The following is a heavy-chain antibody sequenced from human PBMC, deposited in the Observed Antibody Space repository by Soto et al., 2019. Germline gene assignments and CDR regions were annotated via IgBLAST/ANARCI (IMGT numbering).Heavy chain of an antibody. J-gene: IGHJ6*03. D-gene: IGHD2-2*01. V-gene: IGHV4-59*01. CDR3: ARGRGYCSSTSCYADYYYYYYMDV. CDR2: IYYSGST. Sequence: PSETLSLTCTVSGGSISSYYWSWIRQPPGKGLEWIGYIYYSGSTNYNPSLKSRVTISVDTSKNQFSLKLSSVTAADTAVYYCARGRGYCSSTSCYADYYYYYYMDVWGKGTTVTVSS. CDR1: GGSISSYY.